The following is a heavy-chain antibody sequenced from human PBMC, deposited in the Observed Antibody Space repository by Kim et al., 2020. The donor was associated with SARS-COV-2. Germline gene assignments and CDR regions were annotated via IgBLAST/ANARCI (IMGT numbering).Heavy chain of an antibody. J-gene: IGHJ4*02. CDR3: TTGPDYYDSSGYVDY. V-gene: IGHV3-15*01. CDR2: IKSKTDGGTT. Sequence: GGSLRLSCAASGFTFSNAWMSWVRQAPGKGLEWVGRIKSKTDGGTTDYAAPVKGRFTISRDDSKNTLYLQMNSLKTEDTAVYYCTTGPDYYDSSGYVDYWGLGTLVTVSS. D-gene: IGHD3-22*01. CDR1: GFTFSNAW.